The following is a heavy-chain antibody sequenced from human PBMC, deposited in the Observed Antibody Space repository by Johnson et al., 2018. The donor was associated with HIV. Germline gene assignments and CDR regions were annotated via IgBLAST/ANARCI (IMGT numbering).Heavy chain of an antibody. D-gene: IGHD6-6*01. V-gene: IGHV3-30-3*01. CDR3: AKGGSARPGAVDI. CDR1: GFTFSSYA. CDR2: ISYDGSNK. J-gene: IGHJ3*02. Sequence: QVQLVESGGGVVQPGRSLRLSCAASGFTFSSYAMHWVRQAPGKGLEWVAVISYDGSNKYYADSVKGRFTISRDNYKNTLYLQMNSMRAEDTAVYYCAKGGSARPGAVDIWGKGTMVTVSS.